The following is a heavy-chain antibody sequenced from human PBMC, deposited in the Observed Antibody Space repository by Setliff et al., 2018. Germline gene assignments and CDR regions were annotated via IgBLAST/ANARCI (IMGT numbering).Heavy chain of an antibody. CDR1: GGTFSSSG. CDR2: FIPILGAT. D-gene: IGHD3-22*01. J-gene: IGHJ4*02. V-gene: IGHV1-69*13. Sequence: SVKVSCKSSGGTFSSSGITWVRQAPGQGLQWLGRFIPILGATNYAQNFQGRVTITADESTSTGYMELRSLRSDDTAVYYCARINFYVSSGYYYASDYWGQGTLVTVSS. CDR3: ARINFYVSSGYYYASDY.